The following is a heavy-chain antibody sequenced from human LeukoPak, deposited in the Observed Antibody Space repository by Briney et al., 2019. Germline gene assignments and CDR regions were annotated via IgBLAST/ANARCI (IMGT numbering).Heavy chain of an antibody. V-gene: IGHV3-7*01. CDR1: GFTFSSYW. CDR2: IRQDGSEK. CDR3: ARDFSGRYYPGNQFDY. D-gene: IGHD1-26*01. J-gene: IGHJ4*02. Sequence: GGSLRLSCAASGFTFSSYWMSWVRQAPEKGLEWVATIRQDGSEKFYVDSVKGRFTISRDNAKNSLYLQMNSLRAEDTAVYYCARDFSGRYYPGNQFDYWGPGILVTVSS.